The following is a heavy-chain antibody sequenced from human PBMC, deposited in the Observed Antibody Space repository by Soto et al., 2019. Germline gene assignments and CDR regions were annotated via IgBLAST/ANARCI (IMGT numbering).Heavy chain of an antibody. D-gene: IGHD6-19*01. J-gene: IGHJ6*02. CDR1: VGTFSSYA. CDR2: IIPIFGTE. CDR3: ARSGWSAYYYYYGMDV. V-gene: IGHV1-69*01. Sequence: QVQLVQSGAEVKKPGSSVKVSCKASVGTFSSYAISWVRQAPGQGLEWMGGIIPIFGTENYAQKFQGRVTITADESTSTAYMELSSLRSEDTAVYYCARSGWSAYYYYYGMDVWGQGTTVTVSS.